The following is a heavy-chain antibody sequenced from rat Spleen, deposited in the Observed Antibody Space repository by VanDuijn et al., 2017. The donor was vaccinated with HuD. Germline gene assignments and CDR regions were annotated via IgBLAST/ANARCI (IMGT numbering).Heavy chain of an antibody. D-gene: IGHD1-3*01. CDR2: ISTGGGNT. V-gene: IGHV5S23*01. Sequence: EVQLVESGGGLVQPGRSLKLSCAASGFTFSNYDMAWVRQAPTKGLEWVASISTGGGNTYYRDSVKGRFTISRDNAKSTLYLQMDSLRSEDTATYYCAGPFPVFNYGSYAFFDYWGQGVMVTVSS. CDR1: GFTFSNYD. J-gene: IGHJ2*01. CDR3: AGPFPVFNYGSYAFFDY.